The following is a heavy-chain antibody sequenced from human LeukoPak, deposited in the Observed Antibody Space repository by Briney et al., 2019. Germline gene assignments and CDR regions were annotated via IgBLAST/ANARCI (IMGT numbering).Heavy chain of an antibody. D-gene: IGHD3-10*01. J-gene: IGHJ5*02. Sequence: SETLSLTCTVSGGSISSYYWSWIRQSPGKGLECIRYIHYTGSTNYNPSLKSRVTISVETSKNQFSLKLKSVTAADTAVYYCARGGYYGSGNDFRFDPWGQGTLITVSS. CDR2: IHYTGST. CDR3: ARGGYYGSGNDFRFDP. V-gene: IGHV4-59*01. CDR1: GGSISSYY.